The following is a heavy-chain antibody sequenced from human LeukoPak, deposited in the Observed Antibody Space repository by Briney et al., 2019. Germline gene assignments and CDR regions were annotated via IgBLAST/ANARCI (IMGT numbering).Heavy chain of an antibody. D-gene: IGHD6-19*01. CDR3: TRHTGGWYYFDY. V-gene: IGHV4-39*01. CDR1: GGSISSSSYY. J-gene: IGHJ4*02. Sequence: SETLSLTCSVSGGSISSSSYYWGWIRQPPGKGLEWIGSIYYSGSTYYNLSLKSRVTISVDTSKNQFSLKLSSVTAADTAVYYCTRHTGGWYYFDYWGQGTLVTVSS. CDR2: IYYSGST.